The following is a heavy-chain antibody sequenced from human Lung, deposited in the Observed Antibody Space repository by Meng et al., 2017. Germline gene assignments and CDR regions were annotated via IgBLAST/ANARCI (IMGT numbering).Heavy chain of an antibody. V-gene: IGHV4-4*02. CDR1: GGSIRSSNW. D-gene: IGHD6-19*01. CDR2: IYHSGST. CDR3: ARRGLWLDPQNFDY. J-gene: IGHJ4*02. Sequence: GKVQESGRGRVKPSGTLSRSCAVSGGSIRSSNWWSWVRQPQGKGLEWIGEIYHSGSTNYNPSLKSRVTISVDKSKNQFSLKLSSVTAADTAVYYCARRGLWLDPQNFDYWGQGTLVTVSS.